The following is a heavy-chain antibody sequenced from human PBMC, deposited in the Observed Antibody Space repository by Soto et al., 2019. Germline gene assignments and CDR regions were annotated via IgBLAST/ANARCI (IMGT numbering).Heavy chain of an antibody. CDR1: GGSISSYY. Sequence: PSETLSLTCTVSGGSISSYYWSWIRRPPGKGLEWIGYIYYSGSTNYNPSLKSRVTISVDTSKNQFSLKLSSVTAADTAVYYCARAYGDYVFDYWGQGTLVTVSS. D-gene: IGHD4-17*01. CDR2: IYYSGST. J-gene: IGHJ4*02. CDR3: ARAYGDYVFDY. V-gene: IGHV4-59*01.